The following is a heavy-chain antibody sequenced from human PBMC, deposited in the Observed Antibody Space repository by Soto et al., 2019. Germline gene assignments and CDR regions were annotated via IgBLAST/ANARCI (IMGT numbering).Heavy chain of an antibody. Sequence: ASVKVSCKASGYTFTNYYMRWLRQAPGQGLEWMGWINAYSGNTIYAQKLQGRVTMTTDTSTSTAYMELRSLRSDDTAVYYCARDLSGFRGVDNWFDPWGQGTLVTVSS. CDR2: INAYSGNT. D-gene: IGHD3-10*01. J-gene: IGHJ5*02. V-gene: IGHV1-18*04. CDR3: ARDLSGFRGVDNWFDP. CDR1: GYTFTNYY.